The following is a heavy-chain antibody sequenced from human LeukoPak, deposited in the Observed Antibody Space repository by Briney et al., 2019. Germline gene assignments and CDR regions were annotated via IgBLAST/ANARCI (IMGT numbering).Heavy chain of an antibody. CDR2: ISSSGSTI. CDR1: GFTFSNYY. Sequence: GGSLRLSCAASGFTFSNYYMSWIRQAPGKGLEWVSYISSSGSTIYYADSVKGRFTISRDNAKNSLYLQMNSLRAEDTAVYYCARALRVEAYGMDVWGQGTTVTVSS. CDR3: ARALRVEAYGMDV. J-gene: IGHJ6*02. D-gene: IGHD4-17*01. V-gene: IGHV3-11*01.